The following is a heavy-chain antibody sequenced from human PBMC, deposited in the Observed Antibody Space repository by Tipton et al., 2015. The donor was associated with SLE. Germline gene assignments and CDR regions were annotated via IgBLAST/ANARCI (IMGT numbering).Heavy chain of an antibody. V-gene: IGHV4-61*10. Sequence: TLSLTCTVSGGSISSGSYYWSWIRQPAGKGLEWIGYIYYSGSTNYNPSLKSRVTISVDTSKNQFSLKLRSVTAADTAVYYCAIVEDYYGSGSYLLLYYYGVYVWRDATPVTGCS. CDR3: AIVEDYYGSGSYLLLYYYGVYV. J-gene: IGHJ6*04. CDR1: GGSISSGSYY. CDR2: IYYSGST. D-gene: IGHD3-10*01.